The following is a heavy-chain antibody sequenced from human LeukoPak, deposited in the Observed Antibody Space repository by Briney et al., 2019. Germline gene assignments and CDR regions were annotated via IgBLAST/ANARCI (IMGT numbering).Heavy chain of an antibody. CDR2: IHSTGSS. CDR1: GGSVDDYT. D-gene: IGHD4-17*01. Sequence: SETLSLTCSVPGGSVDDYTWTWIRQPPGKGLELIGYIHSTGSSNHKPSLRSRVTMSADTSKNEVSLSLRSVTATDTAVYYCAREGAGGDYRAGLGWFDPWGQGTLVTVSS. CDR3: AREGAGGDYRAGLGWFDP. V-gene: IGHV4-4*09. J-gene: IGHJ5*02.